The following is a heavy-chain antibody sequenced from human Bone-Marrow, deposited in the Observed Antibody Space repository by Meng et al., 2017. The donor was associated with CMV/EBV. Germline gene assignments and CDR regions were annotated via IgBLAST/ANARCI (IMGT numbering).Heavy chain of an antibody. CDR2: IYYSGNI. Sequence: SGPTLVKPTQTLTLTCTFSGFSLSTSRMRVSWIRQPPGKRLEWIGYIYYSGNIKYNPSLRSRVTILVDTSKNQFSLKLSSVTAADTAIYYCARVRVEGNNWFDPWGQGTLVTVS. J-gene: IGHJ5*02. CDR3: ARVRVEGNNWFDP. V-gene: IGHV4-61*01. D-gene: IGHD2/OR15-2a*01. CDR1: GFSLSTSRMR.